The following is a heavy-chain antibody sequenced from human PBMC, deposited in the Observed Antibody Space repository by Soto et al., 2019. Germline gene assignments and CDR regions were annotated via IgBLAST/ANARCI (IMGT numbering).Heavy chain of an antibody. V-gene: IGHV3-66*01. CDR1: GFTVSSNY. D-gene: IGHD3-22*01. Sequence: GGSLRLSCAASGFTVSSNYMSWVRQAPGKGLEWVSVIYSGGSTYYADSEKGRFNISRDNSKNTLDLQMNSLRAEDTALYYCASGPGGLDYYYYGMDVWGQGTTVTVSS. CDR2: IYSGGST. J-gene: IGHJ6*02. CDR3: ASGPGGLDYYYYGMDV.